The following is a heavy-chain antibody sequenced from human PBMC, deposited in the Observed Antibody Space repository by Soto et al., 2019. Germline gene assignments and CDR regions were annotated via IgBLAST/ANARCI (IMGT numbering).Heavy chain of an antibody. J-gene: IGHJ4*02. CDR1: DDSINSDKYY. D-gene: IGHD3-22*01. Sequence: SETLSLTCSVSDDSINSDKYYWGWIRQPPGKGLEWIGSIYHSRSTNYNPSLKSRVTISVDKSKNQFSLKLSSVTAADTAVYYCARLAYYYDSSGPPADYWGQGTLVTVSS. CDR2: IYHSRST. V-gene: IGHV4-39*07. CDR3: ARLAYYYDSSGPPADY.